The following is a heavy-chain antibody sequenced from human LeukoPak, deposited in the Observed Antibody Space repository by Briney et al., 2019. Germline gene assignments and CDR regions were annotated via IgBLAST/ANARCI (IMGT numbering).Heavy chain of an antibody. D-gene: IGHD2-2*01. Sequence: GGSLRLSCAASGFTFSDSYMSWIRQAPGKGLEWIAFIGGSGSLIYYADSVKGRFTISRDSAKNSLYLQMTTLRAEDTAVYYCARDHRHQLGNWFDPWGQGTLVTVSS. V-gene: IGHV3-11*04. J-gene: IGHJ5*02. CDR2: IGGSGSLI. CDR3: ARDHRHQLGNWFDP. CDR1: GFTFSDSY.